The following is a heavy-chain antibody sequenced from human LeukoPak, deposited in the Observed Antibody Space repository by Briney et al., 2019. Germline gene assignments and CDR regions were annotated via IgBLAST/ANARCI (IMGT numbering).Heavy chain of an antibody. Sequence: ASVNVSFKASGYTFISYGVSWVRQAPGQGPEWMGWISTYNGNTKYPQKFQGRVTLTTDTSTNTVYMELRSLRFDDTAIYYCARDSYHYDGSGYLDEYWGQGTLVTVSS. V-gene: IGHV1-18*01. CDR2: ISTYNGNT. CDR1: GYTFISYG. D-gene: IGHD3-22*01. CDR3: ARDSYHYDGSGYLDEY. J-gene: IGHJ4*02.